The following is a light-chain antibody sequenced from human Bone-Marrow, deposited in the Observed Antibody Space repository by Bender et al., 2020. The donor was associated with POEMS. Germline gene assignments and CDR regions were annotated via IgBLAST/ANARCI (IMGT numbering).Light chain of an antibody. Sequence: QSALTQPASASGSPGQSITISCTGTHSDVGYYDWVSWYQQHPGTAPKLIIYDVASRPSGVSHRFSGSRSGTSASLAISGLQSEDEADYYCAVWDDSLNGWVFGGGTKLTVL. CDR3: AVWDDSLNGWV. V-gene: IGLV2-14*03. CDR2: DVA. CDR1: HSDVGYYDW. J-gene: IGLJ3*02.